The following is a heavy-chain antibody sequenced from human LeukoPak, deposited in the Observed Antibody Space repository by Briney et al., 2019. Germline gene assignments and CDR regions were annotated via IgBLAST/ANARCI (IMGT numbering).Heavy chain of an antibody. Sequence: GGSLRLSCAASEFTFSDYYMSWIRQAPGKGLEWVSYISSSGSSIYYADSVSGRFTISRDNAKNSLYLQMNSLRAEDTAVYYCARGRRDGYNYVNYWGQGTLVTVSS. CDR1: EFTFSDYY. D-gene: IGHD5-24*01. CDR2: ISSSGSSI. J-gene: IGHJ4*02. CDR3: ARGRRDGYNYVNY. V-gene: IGHV3-11*01.